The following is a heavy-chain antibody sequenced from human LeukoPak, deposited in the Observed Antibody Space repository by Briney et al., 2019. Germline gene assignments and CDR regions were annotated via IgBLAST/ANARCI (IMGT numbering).Heavy chain of an antibody. CDR3: ARRGYCSGGNCYVFDY. CDR2: IYYSGST. Sequence: SETLSLTCTVSGGSVSSGSYYRSWIRQPPGKGLEWIGYIYYSGSTNYNPSLKSRVTISVDTSKNQFSLKLSSVTAADTAVYYCARRGYCSGGNCYVFDYWGQGMLVTVSS. CDR1: GGSVSSGSYY. V-gene: IGHV4-61*01. D-gene: IGHD2-15*01. J-gene: IGHJ4*02.